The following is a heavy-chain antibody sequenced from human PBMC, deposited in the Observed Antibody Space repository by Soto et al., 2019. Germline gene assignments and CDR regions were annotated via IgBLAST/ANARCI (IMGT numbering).Heavy chain of an antibody. CDR1: GDSISRNGFF. D-gene: IGHD3-10*01. CDR3: ARGTMLRGPGYYYAMDV. J-gene: IGHJ6*02. Sequence: PSETLSLTCTVSGDSISRNGFFWTWIRQHPGKGLEWSGYIYNSGSSYYNPSLKSRVIISVDTSKNHFSLNLTAVTAADTAVYYCARGTMLRGPGYYYAMDVWGQGTTVTVSS. V-gene: IGHV4-31*03. CDR2: IYNSGSS.